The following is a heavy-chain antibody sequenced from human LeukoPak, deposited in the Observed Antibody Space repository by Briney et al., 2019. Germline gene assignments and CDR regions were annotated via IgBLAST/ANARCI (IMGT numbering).Heavy chain of an antibody. CDR1: GGTFSSYA. CDR2: IIPIFGTA. V-gene: IGHV1-69*13. CDR3: ARDGSYCGGDCYSDNWFDP. J-gene: IGHJ5*02. D-gene: IGHD2-21*02. Sequence: VASVKVSCKASGGTFSSYAISWVRQAPGQGLEWMGGIIPIFGTANYAQKFQGRVTITADESTSTAYMELSSLRSEDTAVYYCARDGSYCGGDCYSDNWFDPWGQGTLVTVSS.